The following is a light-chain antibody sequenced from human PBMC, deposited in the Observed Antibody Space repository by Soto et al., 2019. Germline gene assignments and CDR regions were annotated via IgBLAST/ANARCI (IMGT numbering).Light chain of an antibody. Sequence: QSVLTQPPSASGTPGQRVTISCSGSSSNIGSNTVNWYQQLPGTAPKLLIYSNNQRPSGVPDRFSGSKSGTSASLAISGLQSEDEAAYYCAAWDDSLNGPNYVFGTGTKLTVL. CDR1: SSNIGSNT. CDR2: SNN. J-gene: IGLJ1*01. V-gene: IGLV1-44*01. CDR3: AAWDDSLNGPNYV.